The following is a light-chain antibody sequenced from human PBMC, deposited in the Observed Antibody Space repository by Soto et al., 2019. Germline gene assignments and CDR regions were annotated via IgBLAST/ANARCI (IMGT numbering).Light chain of an antibody. CDR2: WAS. CDR3: QQYFSETWT. Sequence: DIRMTQSPSSVSASVGDSVTIACQTSQTLKNLVNWYQQKPGQPPKLLISWASTRESGVPDRFSGSGSGTEFTLTISSLQAEDVAVYYCQQYFSETWTFGQGTKVEIK. V-gene: IGKV4-1*01. J-gene: IGKJ1*01. CDR1: QTLKNL.